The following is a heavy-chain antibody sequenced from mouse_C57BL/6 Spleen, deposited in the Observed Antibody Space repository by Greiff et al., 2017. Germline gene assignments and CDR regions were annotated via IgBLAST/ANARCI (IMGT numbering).Heavy chain of an antibody. CDR2: IYPRDGST. D-gene: IGHD1-1*01. Sequence: QVQLQQSGPELVKPGASVKLSCKASGYTFPSYDINWVKQRPGQGLEWIGWIYPRDGSTKYNEKFKGKATLTVDTSSSTAYMELHSLTSEDSAVYFCARPHYGSSYDWFAYWGQGTLVTVSA. CDR1: GYTFPSYD. J-gene: IGHJ3*01. CDR3: ARPHYGSSYDWFAY. V-gene: IGHV1-85*01.